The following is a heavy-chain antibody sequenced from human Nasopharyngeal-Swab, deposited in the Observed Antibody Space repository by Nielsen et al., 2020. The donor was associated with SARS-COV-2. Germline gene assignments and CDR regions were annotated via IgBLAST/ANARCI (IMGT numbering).Heavy chain of an antibody. CDR3: AKATNARYDFWSGSFDY. J-gene: IGHJ4*02. Sequence: SLKISCAASGFTFDDYGMHWVRQAPGKGLELVSGISWDGLTIGYADSVKGRFTISRDNAKNSLYLQMNSLRVEDMAFYYCAKATNARYDFWSGSFDYWGQGTLVTVSS. V-gene: IGHV3-9*03. CDR2: ISWDGLTI. D-gene: IGHD3-3*01. CDR1: GFTFDDYG.